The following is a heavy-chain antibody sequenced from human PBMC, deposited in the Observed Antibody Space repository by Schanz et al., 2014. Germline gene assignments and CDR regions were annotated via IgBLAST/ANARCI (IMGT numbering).Heavy chain of an antibody. CDR2: IIFTDGRT. D-gene: IGHD1-26*01. CDR3: ARDHTTESYYSAGPPIDY. J-gene: IGHJ4*02. V-gene: IGHV3-23*03. Sequence: EVQLLESGGGLVQPGGSLRLSCAASGFTFSSYAMSWVRQAPGRGLEWVSIIFTDGRTYYADSVKGRFTISRDNSKNTLFLQMNSLRAEDTAVYYCARDHTTESYYSAGPPIDYWGQGALLNVSS. CDR1: GFTFSSYA.